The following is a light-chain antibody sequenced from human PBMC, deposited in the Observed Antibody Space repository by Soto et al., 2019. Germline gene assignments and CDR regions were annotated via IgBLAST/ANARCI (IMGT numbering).Light chain of an antibody. CDR2: EVS. CDR3: CSYADSTPSRV. Sequence: QSVLTQPASVSGSPGQSITISCTGTSSDIGSQNLVSWYQQHPGKAPKFIIYEVSKRPSGVSTRFSGSKSGNTASLTISGLQAEDEADYYCCSYADSTPSRVFGTGTKVTVL. V-gene: IGLV2-23*02. J-gene: IGLJ1*01. CDR1: SSDIGSQNL.